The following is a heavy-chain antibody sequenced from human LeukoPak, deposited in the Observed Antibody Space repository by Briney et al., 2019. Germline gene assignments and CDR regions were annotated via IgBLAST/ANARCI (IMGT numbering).Heavy chain of an antibody. CDR3: ARDPEVDVLRYFDWPSSFESYGMDV. V-gene: IGHV3-30-3*01. D-gene: IGHD3-9*01. Sequence: GGSLRLSCAASGFTFSSYAMHWVRQAPGKGLEWVAVISYDGSNKYYADSVKGRFTISRDNSKNTLYLQMNSLRAGDTAVYYCARDPEVDVLRYFDWPSSFESYGMDVWGQGTTVTVSS. J-gene: IGHJ6*02. CDR1: GFTFSSYA. CDR2: ISYDGSNK.